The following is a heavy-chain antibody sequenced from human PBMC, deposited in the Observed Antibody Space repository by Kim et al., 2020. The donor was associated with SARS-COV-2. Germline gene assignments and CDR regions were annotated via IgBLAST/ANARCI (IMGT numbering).Heavy chain of an antibody. CDR3: ARDGGGYGEPPKDY. J-gene: IGHJ4*02. Sequence: SETLSLTCTVSGGSISSGDYYWSWIRQPPGKGLEWIGYIYYSGSTFYNPSLKSRVTISVDTSKNQFSLKLSSVTAADTAVYYCARDGGGYGEPPKDYWGQGTLVTVSS. CDR2: IYYSGST. V-gene: IGHV4-30-4*01. D-gene: IGHD4-17*01. CDR1: GGSISSGDYY.